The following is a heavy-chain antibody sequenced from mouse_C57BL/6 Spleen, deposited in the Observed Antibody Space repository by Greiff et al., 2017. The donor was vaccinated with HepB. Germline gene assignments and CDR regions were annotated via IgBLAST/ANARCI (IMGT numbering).Heavy chain of an antibody. D-gene: IGHD3-2*02. V-gene: IGHV1-22*01. CDR2: INPNNGGT. Sequence: EVKLQESGPELVKPGASVKMSCKASGYTFTDYNMHWVKQSHGKSLEWIGYINPNNGGTSYNQKFKGKATLTVNKSSSTAYMELRSLTSEDSAVYYCAPGGSSGYGGFAYWGQGTLVTVSA. CDR1: GYTFTDYN. J-gene: IGHJ3*01. CDR3: APGGSSGYGGFAY.